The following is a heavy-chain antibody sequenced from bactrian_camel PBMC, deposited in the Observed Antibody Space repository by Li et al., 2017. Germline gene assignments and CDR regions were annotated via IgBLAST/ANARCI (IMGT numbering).Heavy chain of an antibody. V-gene: IGHV3S1*01. CDR3: AAAHVGYWPVKVEDYAY. Sequence: VQLVESGGGSVQAGGSLRLSCAASGYTYNRNCMAWFRQAPGKEREGVATIYSAGVTTYYADSVKGRFTISQDSAKKTLYLQMNSLKPEDTGVYYCAAAHVGYWPVKVEDYAYWGQGTQVTGS. CDR2: IYSAGVTT. CDR1: GYTYNRNC. D-gene: IGHD5*01. J-gene: IGHJ4*01.